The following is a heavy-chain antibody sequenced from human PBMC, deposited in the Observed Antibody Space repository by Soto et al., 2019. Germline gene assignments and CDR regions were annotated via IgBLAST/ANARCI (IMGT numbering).Heavy chain of an antibody. V-gene: IGHV4-59*01. D-gene: IGHD1-26*01. CDR1: GGSISSYY. CDR3: ARDGKYNWFDP. CDR2: IYYSGST. Sequence: SETLSLTCTVSGGSISSYYWSWIRQPPGKGLEWIGYIYYSGSTNYNPSLKSRVTISVDTSKNQFSLKLSSVTAADTAVYYCARDGKYNWFDPWGQGTLVTVPQ. J-gene: IGHJ5*02.